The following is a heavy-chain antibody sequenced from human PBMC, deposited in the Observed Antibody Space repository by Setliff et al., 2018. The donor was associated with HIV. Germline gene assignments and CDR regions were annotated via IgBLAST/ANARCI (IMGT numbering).Heavy chain of an antibody. Sequence: SETLSLTCTVSGASISSGSYYWSWIRQPAGKGLEWIGHLYTSGSTYYNPSLKSRVTISVDTSKNQFSLKLSSVTAADAAVYYCASRVYYYDSSGYLREEGFDPWGQGTLVTVSS. CDR2: LYTSGST. J-gene: IGHJ5*02. CDR1: GASISSGSYY. D-gene: IGHD3-22*01. CDR3: ASRVYYYDSSGYLREEGFDP. V-gene: IGHV4-61*09.